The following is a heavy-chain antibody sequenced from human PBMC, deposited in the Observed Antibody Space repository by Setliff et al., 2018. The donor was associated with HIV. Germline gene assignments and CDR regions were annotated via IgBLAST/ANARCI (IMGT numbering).Heavy chain of an antibody. CDR1: GGSITGYY. V-gene: IGHV4-38-2*02. J-gene: IGHJ4*02. CDR2: IYHSGGS. D-gene: IGHD3-22*01. Sequence: SSETLSLTCTVSGGSITGYYWSWIRQPPGKGLEWIGSIYHSGGSYYNPSLKSRVTISVDTSQNQFSLKLSSVTAADTAVYYCARDRLTYYFDYWGQGILVTVSS. CDR3: ARDRLTYYFDY.